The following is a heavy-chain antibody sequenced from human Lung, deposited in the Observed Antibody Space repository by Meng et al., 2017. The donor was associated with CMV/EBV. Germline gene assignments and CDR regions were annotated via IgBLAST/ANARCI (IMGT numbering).Heavy chain of an antibody. CDR3: ARGIVIAVAGTGVDY. D-gene: IGHD6-19*01. CDR2: ISAYNGNT. CDR1: GYTFTSYG. Sequence: ASXXVSXKASGYTFTSYGISWVRQAPGQGLEWMGWISAYNGNTNYAQKLQGRVTMTTDTSTSTAYMELRSLRSDETAVYYCARGIVIAVAGTGVDYWGQGXLVTVSS. V-gene: IGHV1-18*01. J-gene: IGHJ4*02.